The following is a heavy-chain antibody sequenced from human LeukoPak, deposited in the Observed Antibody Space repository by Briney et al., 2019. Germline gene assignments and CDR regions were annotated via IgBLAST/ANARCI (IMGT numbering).Heavy chain of an antibody. CDR1: GFTFSSYS. D-gene: IGHD4-17*01. Sequence: PGGSLRLSCAASGFTFSSYSMNRVRQAPGKGLEWVSSVSSSSSYIYYADSVKGRFTISRDNAKNSLYLQMNSLRAEDTAVYYCASGMTGDYADYWGQGTLVTVSS. J-gene: IGHJ4*02. CDR2: VSSSSSYI. V-gene: IGHV3-21*01. CDR3: ASGMTGDYADY.